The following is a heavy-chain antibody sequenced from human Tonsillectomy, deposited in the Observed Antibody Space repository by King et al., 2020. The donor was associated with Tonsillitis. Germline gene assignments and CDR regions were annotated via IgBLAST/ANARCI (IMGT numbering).Heavy chain of an antibody. CDR2: ISYDGSNK. V-gene: IGHV3-30*18. CDR1: GFTFSSYG. D-gene: IGHD6-13*01. J-gene: IGHJ2*01. CDR3: AKPSAVKQQLVLPYWYFYL. Sequence: VQLVESGGRVVQPGRSLRLSCAASGFTFSSYGMHWVRQAPGKGLEWVAVISYDGSNKYYADPVKGRFTVSRDNSKNTLYLQMNSLRAEDTAVYYCAKPSAVKQQLVLPYWYFYLCGRGTLFTVSS.